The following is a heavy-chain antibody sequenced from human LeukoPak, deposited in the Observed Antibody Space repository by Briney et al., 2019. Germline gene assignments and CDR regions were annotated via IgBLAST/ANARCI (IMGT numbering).Heavy chain of an antibody. D-gene: IGHD4-23*01. Sequence: GGSLGLSCAASGFTFSGYAMNWVRQAPGKGLKWVSSISGSGGSTYYTDSVKGRFTISRDNSKNTLYLQMHSLRAEDTAVYYCARGSVVTFDYWGQGTLVTVSS. CDR1: GFTFSGYA. J-gene: IGHJ4*02. V-gene: IGHV3-23*01. CDR2: ISGSGGST. CDR3: ARGSVVTFDY.